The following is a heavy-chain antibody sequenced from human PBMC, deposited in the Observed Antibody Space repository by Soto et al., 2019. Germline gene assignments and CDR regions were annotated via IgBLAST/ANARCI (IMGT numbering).Heavy chain of an antibody. V-gene: IGHV4-34*01. CDR1: GGSFSGYY. D-gene: IGHD1-26*01. CDR3: ARLLDINSWPLDF. Sequence: ASETLSVTCAVYGGSFSGYYWSWIRQPPGKGLEWIGQIHHTGNTNYSPCLRSRVSISVDTSKNQFSLTLTSVTAADTAIYYCARLLDINSWPLDFWGQGTLVTVYS. J-gene: IGHJ4*02. CDR2: IHHTGNT.